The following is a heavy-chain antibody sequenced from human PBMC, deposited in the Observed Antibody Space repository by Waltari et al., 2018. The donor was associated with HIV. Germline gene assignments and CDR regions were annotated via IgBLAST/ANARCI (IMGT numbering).Heavy chain of an antibody. Sequence: QLQLQESGPGLVKPSETLSLTCTVSGGSISSSSYYWGWIRQPPGKGLEWIGSIYYRGRTYYNPSLKSRVTISVDTSKNQFSLKLSSVTAADTAVYYCATRGYYDSSGYHWGQGTLVTVSS. CDR2: IYYRGRT. J-gene: IGHJ4*02. V-gene: IGHV4-39*01. D-gene: IGHD3-22*01. CDR1: GGSISSSSYY. CDR3: ATRGYYDSSGYH.